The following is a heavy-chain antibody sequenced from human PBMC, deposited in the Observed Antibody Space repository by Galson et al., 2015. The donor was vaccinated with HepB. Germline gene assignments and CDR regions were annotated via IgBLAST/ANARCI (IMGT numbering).Heavy chain of an antibody. CDR2: IIPILGIA. V-gene: IGHV1-69*04. J-gene: IGHJ3*02. Sequence: SVKVSCKASGGTFSSYTISWVRQAPGQGLEWMGRIIPILGIANYAQKFQGRVTITADKSTSTAYMELSSLRSEDTAVYYCARDFALPGIAAAGSSYRGNAFDIWGQGTMVTVSS. CDR1: GGTFSSYT. CDR3: ARDFALPGIAAAGSSYRGNAFDI. D-gene: IGHD6-13*01.